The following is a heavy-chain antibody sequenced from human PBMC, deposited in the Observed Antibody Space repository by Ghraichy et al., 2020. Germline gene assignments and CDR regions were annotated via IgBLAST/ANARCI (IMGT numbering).Heavy chain of an antibody. J-gene: IGHJ4*02. CDR1: GGSISSSSHS. V-gene: IGHV4-39*01. CDR3: ARQWGAYEWVDY. Sequence: SQTLSLTCTVSGGSISSSSHSWGWIRQPPGKGLEWIGSIYYSGSTYYNPALKSRVTMSVDTSKTQFSLQLGSVTAADTAVYYCARQWGAYEWVDYWGQGTLVTVSS. D-gene: IGHD5-12*01. CDR2: IYYSGST.